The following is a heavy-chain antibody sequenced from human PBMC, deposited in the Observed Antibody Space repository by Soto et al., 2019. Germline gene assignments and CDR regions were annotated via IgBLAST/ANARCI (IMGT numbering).Heavy chain of an antibody. J-gene: IGHJ4*02. CDR3: AKAIFGVRDGYNG. V-gene: IGHV3-30*18. CDR2: ISYDGSNK. D-gene: IGHD3-3*01. Sequence: QVQLVESGGGVVQPGRSLRLSCAASGFTFSSYGMHWVRQAPGKGLEWGAVISYDGSNKYYADSVKGRFTISRDNSKNTVYLQMNSLRAEDTAVYYCAKAIFGVRDGYNGWGQGTLVTVSS. CDR1: GFTFSSYG.